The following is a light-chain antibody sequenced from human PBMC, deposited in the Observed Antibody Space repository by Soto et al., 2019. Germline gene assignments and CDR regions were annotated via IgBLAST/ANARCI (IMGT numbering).Light chain of an antibody. CDR3: QHYGRSPS. V-gene: IGKV3-20*01. CDR1: QIIGSAY. CDR2: GAS. Sequence: ETTLTQSPDTLSLSPGEGATLSCRASQIIGSAYLAWYQQKPGQAPRLLIFGASTRATGTPHRFSGSGSGTDFTLTISALESEDVGMYYCQHYGRSPSFGRGTKVEIK. J-gene: IGKJ1*01.